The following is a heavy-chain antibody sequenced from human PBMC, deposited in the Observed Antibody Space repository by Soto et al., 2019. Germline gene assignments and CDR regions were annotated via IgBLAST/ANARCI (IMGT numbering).Heavy chain of an antibody. Sequence: GGSLRLSCAASGFTFSSYGMHWVRQAPGKGLEWVAVIWYYGSNKYYADSVKGRFTISRDNSKNTLYLQMNSLRAEDTAVYYCAISSGYEFDYWGQGTLVTVSS. CDR1: GFTFSSYG. J-gene: IGHJ4*02. CDR2: IWYYGSNK. D-gene: IGHD3-22*01. V-gene: IGHV3-33*01. CDR3: AISSGYEFDY.